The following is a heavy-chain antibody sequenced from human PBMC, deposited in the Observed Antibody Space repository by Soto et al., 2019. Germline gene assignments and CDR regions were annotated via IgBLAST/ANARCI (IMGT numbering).Heavy chain of an antibody. Sequence: QLLLQESGPGLVKPSETLSLTCTVSGGSISSSSYYWGWIRQPPGKGLEWIGSIYYSGSTYYNPSLKSRVTISVDTSKNQFSLKLSSVTAADTAVYYCARLGGVKSHNGSGYWCQGTLVTVSS. D-gene: IGHD6-19*01. V-gene: IGHV4-39*01. CDR2: IYYSGST. CDR3: ARLGGVKSHNGSGY. J-gene: IGHJ4*02. CDR1: GGSISSSSYY.